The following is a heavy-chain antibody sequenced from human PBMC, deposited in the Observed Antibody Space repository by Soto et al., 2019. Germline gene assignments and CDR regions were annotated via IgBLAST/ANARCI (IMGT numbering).Heavy chain of an antibody. J-gene: IGHJ5*02. D-gene: IGHD3-3*01. CDR2: IYYSGST. CDR1: GGSISSGDYY. Sequence: SETLSLTCTVSGGSISSGDYYWSWIRQPPGKGLEWIGYIYYSGSTYYNPSLKSRVTISVDTSKNQFSLKLSSVTAADTAVYYCARGRGYECGSGYFENNWFDPWGQGTLVNVSS. CDR3: ARGRGYECGSGYFENNWFDP. V-gene: IGHV4-30-4*01.